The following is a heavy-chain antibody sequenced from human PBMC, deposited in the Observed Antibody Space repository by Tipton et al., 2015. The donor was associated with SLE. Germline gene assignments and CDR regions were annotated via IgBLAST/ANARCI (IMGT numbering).Heavy chain of an antibody. CDR3: ARTLGAIAHTVYEAFDI. V-gene: IGHV4-59*01. CDR1: GASFNGDH. D-gene: IGHD1-26*01. Sequence: GLVKPSETLSITCSVSGASFNGDHWNWIRQPPGKGLEWIGQSTYSGGPTYNPSLKSRVTMSVDMSKNQFSLRLTSVTAADTAVYYCARTLGAIAHTVYEAFDIRGQGKMVTVSS. J-gene: IGHJ3*02. CDR2: STYSGGP.